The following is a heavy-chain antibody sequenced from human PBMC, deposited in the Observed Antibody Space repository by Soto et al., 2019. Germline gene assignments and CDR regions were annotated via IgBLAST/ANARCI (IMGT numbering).Heavy chain of an antibody. D-gene: IGHD3-3*01. CDR3: AREYYDFWSGYYNRRYYYYMDV. J-gene: IGHJ6*03. CDR2: ISAYNGNT. Sequence: ASVKVSCKASGYTFTSYGTSWVRPAPGQGLEWMGWISAYNGNTNYAQKLQGRVTMTTDTSTSTAYMELRSLRSDDTAVYYCAREYYDFWSGYYNRRYYYYMDVWGKGTTVTVSS. CDR1: GYTFTSYG. V-gene: IGHV1-18*01.